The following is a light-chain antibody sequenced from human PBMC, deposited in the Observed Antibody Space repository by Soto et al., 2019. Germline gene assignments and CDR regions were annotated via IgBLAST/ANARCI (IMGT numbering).Light chain of an antibody. J-gene: IGLJ1*01. CDR3: SSYTSTSCYV. CDR2: DVT. V-gene: IGLV2-14*01. Sequence: QSALTQPASVSGSPGQSITLSCTGTSSDVGGYNCVSWYQQYPGKAPKLMIHDVTNRPSGVSNRFSGSKSGNTASLTISGLQAEDEADYYCSSYTSTSCYVFGTGTKLTFL. CDR1: SSDVGGYNC.